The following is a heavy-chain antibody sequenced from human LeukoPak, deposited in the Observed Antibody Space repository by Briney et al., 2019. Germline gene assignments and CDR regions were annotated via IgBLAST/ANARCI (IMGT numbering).Heavy chain of an antibody. Sequence: GGSLRLSCAASGFTFSNAWMSWVRQAPGKGPEWVGRIKSKTDGGTTDYAAPVKGRFTISRDDSKNTLYLQMNSLKTENTAVYYCTTEPGRVLRYFDWLFNFDYWGQGTLVTVSS. V-gene: IGHV3-15*01. CDR2: IKSKTDGGTT. J-gene: IGHJ4*02. CDR1: GFTFSNAW. CDR3: TTEPGRVLRYFDWLFNFDY. D-gene: IGHD3-9*01.